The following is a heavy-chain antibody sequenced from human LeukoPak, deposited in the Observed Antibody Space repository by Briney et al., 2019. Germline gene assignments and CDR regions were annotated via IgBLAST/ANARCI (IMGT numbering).Heavy chain of an antibody. D-gene: IGHD3-22*01. CDR3: AAELSSGYFDY. V-gene: IGHV1-24*01. CDR1: GYMFTELS. J-gene: IGHJ4*02. Sequence: ASVKVFCKVSGYMFTELSMHWVRQAPGKGLEWMGGFDPEDDEKMYAQKFQGRVTMTEDTSTDTAYMELSSLRSEDTAVYYCAAELSSGYFDYWGQGTLVTVSS. CDR2: FDPEDDEK.